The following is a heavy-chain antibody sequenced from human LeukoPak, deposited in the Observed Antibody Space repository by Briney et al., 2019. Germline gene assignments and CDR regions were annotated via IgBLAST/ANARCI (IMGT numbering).Heavy chain of an antibody. CDR2: IKQDGSEK. CDR1: GFTFSSYW. J-gene: IGHJ5*02. CDR3: ARSYITMVRGTNWFDP. D-gene: IGHD3-10*01. Sequence: QSGGSLRLSCAASGFTFSSYWMSWVRQAPGKWLEWVANIKQDGSEKYYADSVKGRFTISRDNSKNTLYLQMNSLRAEDTAVYYCARSYITMVRGTNWFDPWGQGTLVTVSS. V-gene: IGHV3-7*01.